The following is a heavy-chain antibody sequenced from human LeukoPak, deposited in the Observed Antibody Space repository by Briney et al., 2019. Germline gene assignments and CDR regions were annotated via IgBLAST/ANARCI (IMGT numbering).Heavy chain of an antibody. CDR3: ARGERYSYGRLIYYYGMDV. J-gene: IGHJ6*02. D-gene: IGHD5-18*01. Sequence: SETLSLTCAVYGGSFSGYYWSWIRQPPGKGLEWIGETNHSGSTNYNPSLKSRVTISVDTSKNQFSLKLSSVTAAGTAVYYCARGERYSYGRLIYYYGMDVWGQGTTVTVSS. CDR2: TNHSGST. CDR1: GGSFSGYY. V-gene: IGHV4-34*01.